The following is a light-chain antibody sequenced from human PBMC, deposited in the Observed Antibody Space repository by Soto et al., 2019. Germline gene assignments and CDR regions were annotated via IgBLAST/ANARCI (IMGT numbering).Light chain of an antibody. CDR1: QSVGNN. CDR2: YAS. J-gene: IGKJ5*01. CDR3: QQYNNWPPIT. V-gene: IGKV3-15*01. Sequence: EVLMTQSPATLSVSPGDTATLSCRASQSVGNNLAWYQQKPGQAPRLLIYYASTRATDVPARFSGSGSGTEFTLTISSLQSEDFALYYCQQYNNWPPITFGQGTRLEIK.